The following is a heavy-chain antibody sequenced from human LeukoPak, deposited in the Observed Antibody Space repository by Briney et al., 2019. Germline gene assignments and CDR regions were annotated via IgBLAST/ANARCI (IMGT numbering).Heavy chain of an antibody. CDR1: GFTFSDYY. CDR3: ARESGYYYYYMDV. CDR2: ISSSGSTI. V-gene: IGHV3-11*01. D-gene: IGHD1-26*01. Sequence: GGSLRLSCAASGFTFSDYYMSWIRQAPGKGLEGVSYISSSGSTIYYADSVKGRFTISRDNAKNSLYLQMNSLRAEDTAVYYCARESGYYYYYMDVWGKGTTVTVSS. J-gene: IGHJ6*03.